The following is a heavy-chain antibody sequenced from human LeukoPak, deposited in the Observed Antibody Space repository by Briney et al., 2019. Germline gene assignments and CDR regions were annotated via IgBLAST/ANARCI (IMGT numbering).Heavy chain of an antibody. CDR2: IPYDGSNK. D-gene: IGHD3-10*01. CDR1: GFTFSSYA. Sequence: GGSLRLSCAASGFTFSSYAMSWVRQAPGKGLEWVAVIPYDGSNKYYADSVKGRFTISRDNSKNTLYLQMNSLRAEDTAVYYCARDWNYYGSGSYYYYWGQGTLVTVSS. J-gene: IGHJ4*02. V-gene: IGHV3-30-3*01. CDR3: ARDWNYYGSGSYYYY.